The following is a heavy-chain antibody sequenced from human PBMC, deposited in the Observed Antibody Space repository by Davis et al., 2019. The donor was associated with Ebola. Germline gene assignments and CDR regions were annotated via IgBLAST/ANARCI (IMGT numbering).Heavy chain of an antibody. Sequence: SNTYYADSVKGRFTISRDNSKNTLYLQMNSLRAEDTAVYYCARRLGYNDYWGQGTLVTVSS. CDR2: SNT. J-gene: IGHJ4*02. D-gene: IGHD5-24*01. CDR3: ARRLGYNDY. V-gene: IGHV3-30-3*01.